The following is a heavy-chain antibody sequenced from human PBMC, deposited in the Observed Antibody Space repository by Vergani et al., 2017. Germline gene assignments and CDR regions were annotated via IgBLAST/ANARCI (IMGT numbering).Heavy chain of an antibody. CDR2: IHTSGST. V-gene: IGHV4-61*02. CDR3: ARGSCLGGSCYKPRFDH. CDR1: GGSINSHNYY. J-gene: IGHJ4*02. Sequence: QVQLQESGPGLVKPSQTLSLTCTVSGGSINSHNYYWSWIRQPAGKGLEWIGRIHTSGSTNYNPSLKSRVTMSEDTSKNQFSLKLTSVTAADTAVYFWARGSCLGGSCYKPRFDHWGQGILVTVSS. D-gene: IGHD2-15*01.